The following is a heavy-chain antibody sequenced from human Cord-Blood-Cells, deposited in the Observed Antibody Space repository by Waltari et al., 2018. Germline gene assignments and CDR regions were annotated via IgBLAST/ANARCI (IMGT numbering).Heavy chain of an antibody. Sequence: QLQLQESGPGLVKPSETLSLTCTVSGGSISSSSYYWGWIRQPPGKGLEWIGSIYYSVSTYYNPSLKSRVTISVDTSKNQFSLKLSSVTAADTAVYYCARRDYYGSGSYDYWGQGTLVTVSS. CDR2: IYYSVST. CDR1: GGSISSSSYY. D-gene: IGHD3-10*01. J-gene: IGHJ4*02. CDR3: ARRDYYGSGSYDY. V-gene: IGHV4-39*01.